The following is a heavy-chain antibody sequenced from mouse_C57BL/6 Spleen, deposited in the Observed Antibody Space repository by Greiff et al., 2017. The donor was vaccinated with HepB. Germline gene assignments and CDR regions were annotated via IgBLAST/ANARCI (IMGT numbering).Heavy chain of an antibody. Sequence: QVQLKESGPELVKPGASVKISCKASGYAFSSSWMNWVKQRPGKGLEWIGRIYPGDGDTNYNGKFKGKATLTADKSSSTAYMQLSSLTSEDSAVYCCASITTADFDYWGQGTTLTVSS. CDR3: ASITTADFDY. CDR2: IYPGDGDT. J-gene: IGHJ2*01. D-gene: IGHD1-2*01. CDR1: GYAFSSSW. V-gene: IGHV1-82*01.